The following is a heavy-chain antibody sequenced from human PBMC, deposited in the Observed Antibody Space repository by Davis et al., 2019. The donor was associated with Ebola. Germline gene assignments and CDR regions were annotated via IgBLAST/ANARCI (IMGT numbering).Heavy chain of an antibody. CDR3: ARITVGPEMKYYDFWSGQLHDAFDL. CDR1: EFTFNKYA. J-gene: IGHJ3*01. CDR2: ISYDGNTE. Sequence: GESLKISCAASEFTFNKYAMRWVRQAPGKGLEWVAIISYDGNTEYYADSVKGRFTISRDNSKDTLYLQMNSLRAEDTAVYYCARITVGPEMKYYDFWSGQLHDAFDLWGQGTMVTVSS. D-gene: IGHD3-3*01. V-gene: IGHV3-30-3*01.